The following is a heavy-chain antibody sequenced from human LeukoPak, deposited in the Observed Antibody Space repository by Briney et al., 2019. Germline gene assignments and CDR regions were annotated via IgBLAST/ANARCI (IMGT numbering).Heavy chain of an antibody. Sequence: SETLSLTCTVSGVSTSSHYWSWIRQPPGKGLDYIGYIYHSGSTNYNPSLRSRVTMSVDTSKKQFSLRLCSVTAADTAAYYCARLTGMTGAFDIWSQGTMVTVSS. CDR1: GVSTSSHY. V-gene: IGHV4-59*11. D-gene: IGHD1-20*01. CDR2: IYHSGST. J-gene: IGHJ3*02. CDR3: ARLTGMTGAFDI.